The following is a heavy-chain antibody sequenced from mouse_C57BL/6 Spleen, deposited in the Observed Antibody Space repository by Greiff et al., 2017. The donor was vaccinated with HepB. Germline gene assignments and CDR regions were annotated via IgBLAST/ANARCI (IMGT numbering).Heavy chain of an antibody. J-gene: IGHJ3*01. CDR2: IYPGDGDT. Sequence: QVQLQQSGPELVKPGASVKISCKASGYAFSSSWMNWVKQRPGKGLEWIGRIYPGDGDTNYNGKFKGKATLTADKSSSTAYMQLSSLTSEDSAVYWCAREDVSYGSSPWFAYWGQGTLVTVSA. D-gene: IGHD1-1*01. CDR3: AREDVSYGSSPWFAY. V-gene: IGHV1-82*01. CDR1: GYAFSSSW.